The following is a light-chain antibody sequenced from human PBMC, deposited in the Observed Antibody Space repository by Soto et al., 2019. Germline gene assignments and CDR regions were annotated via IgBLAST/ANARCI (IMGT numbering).Light chain of an antibody. CDR3: QHSYSTLSIS. CDR1: ESISRH. Sequence: EIQMTQSPSSLSASVGDRVTITCRASESISRHLNWYQQKPGKAPNLLIYAASTLQNGVPSRFSCSGSGTEFTLTISSLQPEDFATYYCQHSYSTLSISFGQGTRLEIK. CDR2: AAS. J-gene: IGKJ5*01. V-gene: IGKV1-39*01.